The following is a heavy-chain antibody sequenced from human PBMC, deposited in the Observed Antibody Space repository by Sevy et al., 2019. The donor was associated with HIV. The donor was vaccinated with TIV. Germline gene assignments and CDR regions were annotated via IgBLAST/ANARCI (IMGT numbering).Heavy chain of an antibody. V-gene: IGHV3-30*18. CDR2: ISYDGSNV. CDR3: AKEGWIQFVGGVGYFDS. D-gene: IGHD2-21*01. Sequence: GGSLRLSCAASGFTFNSYGMHWVRQAPGKGLEWVAFISYDGSNVYFADSVKGRFTISRDNSNSYLQMNSLRVEDTAVYYCAKEGWIQFVGGVGYFDSWGQGTLVTVSS. J-gene: IGHJ4*02. CDR1: GFTFNSYG.